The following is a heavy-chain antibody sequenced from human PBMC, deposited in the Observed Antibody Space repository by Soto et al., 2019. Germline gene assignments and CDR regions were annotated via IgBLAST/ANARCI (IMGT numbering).Heavy chain of an antibody. D-gene: IGHD6-13*01. CDR3: ASYSSSWYFKGLHHYYYGMDV. V-gene: IGHV3-66*01. Sequence: GGSLRLSCAASGFTVSSNYMSWVRQAPGKGLEWVSVIYGGGSTYYADSVKGRFTISRDNSKNTLYLQMNSLRAEDTAVYYCASYSSSWYFKGLHHYYYGMDVWGQGTTVTVSS. CDR2: IYGGGST. J-gene: IGHJ6*02. CDR1: GFTVSSNY.